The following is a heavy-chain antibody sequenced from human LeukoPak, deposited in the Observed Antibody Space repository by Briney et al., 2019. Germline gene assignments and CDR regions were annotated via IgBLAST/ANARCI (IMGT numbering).Heavy chain of an antibody. J-gene: IGHJ4*02. Sequence: SSETLSLTCTVSGGSISSSSYYWGWLRQPPGKGLEWIGSIYYSGSTYYNLSLKSRVTVSLETSNIQFSLHMSSVTAADTAIYYCARGGGSGGGWPYFDYWGQGTLVTVSS. CDR1: GGSISSSSYY. CDR2: IYYSGST. D-gene: IGHD1-26*01. CDR3: ARGGGSGGGWPYFDY. V-gene: IGHV4-39*01.